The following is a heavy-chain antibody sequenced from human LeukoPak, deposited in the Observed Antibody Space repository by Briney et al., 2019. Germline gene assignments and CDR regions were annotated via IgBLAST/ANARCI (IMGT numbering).Heavy chain of an antibody. Sequence: PGGSLRLSCAASGFTFSSYGMHWVRQAPGKGLEWVAVISYDGSNKYYADSVKGRFTISRDNSKNTLYLQMNSLRAEDTAVYYCAKGAVDTAMAGDAFDIWGQGTMVTVSS. CDR3: AKGAVDTAMAGDAFDI. D-gene: IGHD5-18*01. CDR1: GFTFSSYG. V-gene: IGHV3-30*18. CDR2: ISYDGSNK. J-gene: IGHJ3*02.